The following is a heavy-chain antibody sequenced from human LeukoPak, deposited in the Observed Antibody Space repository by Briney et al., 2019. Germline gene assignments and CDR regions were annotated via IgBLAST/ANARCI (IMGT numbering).Heavy chain of an antibody. CDR1: GYAFTGYY. V-gene: IGHV1-2*02. Sequence: ASVKVSCKASGYAFTGYYMHWVRQAPGQGLEWMGWINPNSGGTNYAQKFQGRVTMTRDTSISTAYMELSSLRAEDTAVYYCAKDQSSGYYKTFDYWGQGTLVTVSS. D-gene: IGHD3-22*01. CDR2: INPNSGGT. J-gene: IGHJ4*02. CDR3: AKDQSSGYYKTFDY.